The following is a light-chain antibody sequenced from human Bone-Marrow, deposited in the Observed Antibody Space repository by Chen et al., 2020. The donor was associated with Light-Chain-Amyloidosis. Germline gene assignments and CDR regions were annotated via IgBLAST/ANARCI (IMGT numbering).Light chain of an antibody. Sequence: SYELTQPPSVSVSPGQTARITCPGDALPKENAYWYQQKPGQAPVLVIYKDSERPLGIPERFSGSSSGTTVTLTISGVQAEDEADYYCQSADSSGSYLVIFGGGTKLTVL. V-gene: IGLV3-25*03. CDR1: ALPKEN. CDR3: QSADSSGSYLVI. CDR2: KDS. J-gene: IGLJ2*01.